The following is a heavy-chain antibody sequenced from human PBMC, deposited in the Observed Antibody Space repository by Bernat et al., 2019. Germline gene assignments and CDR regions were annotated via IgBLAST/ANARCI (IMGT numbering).Heavy chain of an antibody. Sequence: EVQLVESGGGLIQPGGSLRLSCAASGFTVSSNYMSWVRQAPGKGLEWVSAIYSGGSTYYADSVKGRFTISRDNSKNTLYLQMNSLRAEDTAIYYCAKAEPLARATGTTGDYYYYYYMDVWGTGTTVTVSS. D-gene: IGHD1-1*01. CDR1: GFTVSSNY. J-gene: IGHJ6*03. CDR2: IYSGGST. CDR3: AKAEPLARATGTTGDYYYYYYMDV. V-gene: IGHV3-53*01.